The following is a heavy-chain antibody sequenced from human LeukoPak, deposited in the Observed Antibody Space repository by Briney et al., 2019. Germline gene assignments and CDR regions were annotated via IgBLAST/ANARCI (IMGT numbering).Heavy chain of an antibody. J-gene: IGHJ4*02. CDR3: ARLRYSDY. D-gene: IGHD2-21*01. V-gene: IGHV3-7*03. Sequence: PGGSLRLFCAASGFTFSTSWMSWVRQAPGKGLEWVANIKQDGSEKNYVDSVKGRFTISRDNAKNSLYLQMNSLRAEDTAVYYCARLRYSDYWGQGTLVTVSS. CDR2: IKQDGSEK. CDR1: GFTFSTSW.